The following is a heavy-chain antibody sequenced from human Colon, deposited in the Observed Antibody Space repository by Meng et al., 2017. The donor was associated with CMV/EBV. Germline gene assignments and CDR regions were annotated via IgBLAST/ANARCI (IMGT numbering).Heavy chain of an antibody. CDR2: ISSSSSYI. CDR3: ARDLYKTTVPN. Sequence: GGSLRLSCAASGFTFSSYPMYWVRQAPGKGLEWVASISSSSSYIYYADSLKGRFTISRDDAKNLLSLHLNSLRAEDTAVYYCARDLYKTTVPNWGQGTLVTVSS. D-gene: IGHD4-17*01. J-gene: IGHJ4*02. CDR1: GFTFSSYP. V-gene: IGHV3-21*01.